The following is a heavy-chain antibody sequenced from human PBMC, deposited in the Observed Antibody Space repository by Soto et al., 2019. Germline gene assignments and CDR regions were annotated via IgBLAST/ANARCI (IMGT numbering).Heavy chain of an antibody. J-gene: IGHJ4*02. CDR2: IYYSGST. D-gene: IGHD3-22*01. V-gene: IGHV4-30-4*01. CDR1: DASISSGDYY. CDR3: ARDNYDSSGYKIRAFDY. Sequence: PSETLSLTCTVSDASISSGDYYWSWIRQPPGKGLEWIGYIYYSGSTYYNPSLKSRVTISVDTSKNQFSLKLSSVTAADTAVYYCARDNYDSSGYKIRAFDYWGQGTLVTVSS.